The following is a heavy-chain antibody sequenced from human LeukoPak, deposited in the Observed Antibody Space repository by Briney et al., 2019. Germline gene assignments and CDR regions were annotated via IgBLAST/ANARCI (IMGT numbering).Heavy chain of an antibody. J-gene: IGHJ4*02. V-gene: IGHV3-53*01. Sequence: GGSLRLSCAASGFTVSSNYMSWVRQAPGKGLEWVSAISGSGGSTYYADSVKGRFTISRDNSKNTLYLQMNSLRAEDTAVYYCAREKIMVRGVYDYWGQGTLVTVSS. D-gene: IGHD3-10*01. CDR1: GFTVSSNY. CDR2: ISGSGGST. CDR3: AREKIMVRGVYDY.